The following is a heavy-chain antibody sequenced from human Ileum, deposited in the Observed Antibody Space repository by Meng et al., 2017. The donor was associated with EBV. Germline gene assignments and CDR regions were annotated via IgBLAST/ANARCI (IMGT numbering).Heavy chain of an antibody. CDR2: IYYSGTT. Sequence: GTLTKTLSLTCTVTGVCINRSSANWGWILQSPEKVLKWMGTIYYSGTTYYNPSLQRQVPISVDTSKNQFSLKLSSVTAADTAVYYCAGGYSSGWYYFDSWGQGTLVTVSS. CDR3: AGGYSSGWYYFDS. J-gene: IGHJ4*02. D-gene: IGHD6-19*01. CDR1: GVCINRSSAN. V-gene: IGHV4-39*01.